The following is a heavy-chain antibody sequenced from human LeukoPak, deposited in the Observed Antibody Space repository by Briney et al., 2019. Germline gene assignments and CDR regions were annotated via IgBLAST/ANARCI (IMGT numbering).Heavy chain of an antibody. J-gene: IGHJ4*02. V-gene: IGHV3-23*01. Sequence: GGSLRLSCAASGFSFSSYDVTWVRQAPGKGLEWVSTISPSGYTTDYADSVKGRFTISRDNSKNTLYLQMSSLRAEDTAVYYCAKDRYGDYPTPFDYWGQGTLVTVSS. CDR1: GFSFSSYD. CDR3: AKDRYGDYPTPFDY. CDR2: ISPSGYTT. D-gene: IGHD4-17*01.